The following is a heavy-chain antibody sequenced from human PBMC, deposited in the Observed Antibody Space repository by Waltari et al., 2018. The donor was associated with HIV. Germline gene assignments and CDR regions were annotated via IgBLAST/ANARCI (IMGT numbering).Heavy chain of an antibody. V-gene: IGHV1-69*13. CDR3: ARGHSGSSDDAFDI. CDR2: VIPILGTA. Sequence: QVQLVQSGAEVKKPGSSVKVSCKASGGTFSSYAISWVRQAPGQGLEWMGGVIPILGTANHAQKVQGRVTITADESTSTAYMELSSLRSEDTAVYYCARGHSGSSDDAFDIWGQGTMVTVSS. J-gene: IGHJ3*02. D-gene: IGHD1-26*01. CDR1: GGTFSSYA.